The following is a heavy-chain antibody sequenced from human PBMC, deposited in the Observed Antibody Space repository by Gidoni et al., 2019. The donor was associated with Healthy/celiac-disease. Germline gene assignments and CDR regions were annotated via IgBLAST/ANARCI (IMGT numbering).Heavy chain of an antibody. CDR2: ISGSGGST. CDR1: GFTFSSYA. Sequence: EVQLLASGGGLVQPGGSLRLSCAASGFTFSSYAMSWVRQAPGQGLEWGSAISGSGGSTYYADSVKGRFTISRDNSKNTLYLQMNSLRAEDTAVYYCAKDHNHYYGMDVWGQGTTVTVSS. CDR3: AKDHNHYYGMDV. D-gene: IGHD1-20*01. J-gene: IGHJ6*02. V-gene: IGHV3-23*01.